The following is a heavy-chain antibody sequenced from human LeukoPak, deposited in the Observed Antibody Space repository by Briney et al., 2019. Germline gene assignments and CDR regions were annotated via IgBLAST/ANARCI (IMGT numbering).Heavy chain of an antibody. J-gene: IGHJ4*02. V-gene: IGHV3-74*01. D-gene: IGHD3-3*01. CDR2: INQNGITT. CDR1: GFIFRNYW. CDR3: ARIFAVDRYY. Sequence: GGSLRLSCAASGFIFRNYWMHWVRQAPGKGLVWVARINQNGITTTYTDSVKGRFTISRDNAKHTMYLQMNSLRAEDTAVYYCARIFAVDRYYGGQETLVTFS.